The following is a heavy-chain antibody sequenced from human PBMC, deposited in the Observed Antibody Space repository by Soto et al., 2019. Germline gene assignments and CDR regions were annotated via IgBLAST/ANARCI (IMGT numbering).Heavy chain of an antibody. V-gene: IGHV3-74*01. Sequence: PGGSLRLSCAASGFTFSTFWMHWVRQAPGKGLVWVSRINSDRSKTTYAASVKGRFTISRDNAKNTLYLQMNSLRAEDTAVYYCARGPYRTKDYYMDVWGKGTTVTVSS. CDR3: ARGPYRTKDYYMDV. CDR1: GFTFSTFW. CDR2: INSDRSKT. J-gene: IGHJ6*03.